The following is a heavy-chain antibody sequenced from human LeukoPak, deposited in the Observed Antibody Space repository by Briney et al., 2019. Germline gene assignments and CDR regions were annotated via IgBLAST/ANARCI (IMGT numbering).Heavy chain of an antibody. CDR2: ISPIFGTA. J-gene: IGHJ5*02. V-gene: IGHV1-69*01. Sequence: SVKVSCKASGGTFSSYAISWVRQAPGQGLEWMVGISPIFGTANYAQKFQGRVTITADESTSTAYMELSSLRSEDTAVYYCARDGLGSGWYGDWFDPWGQGTLVTVSS. D-gene: IGHD6-19*01. CDR1: GGTFSSYA. CDR3: ARDGLGSGWYGDWFDP.